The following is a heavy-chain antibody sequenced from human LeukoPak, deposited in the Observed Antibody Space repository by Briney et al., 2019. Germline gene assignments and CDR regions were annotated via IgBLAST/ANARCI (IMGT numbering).Heavy chain of an antibody. D-gene: IGHD2-2*01. V-gene: IGHV3-23*01. CDR1: GFTFSTHS. CDR3: AKENIPAAHGDY. J-gene: IGHJ4*02. Sequence: GGSLRLSCAASGFTFSTHSMSRVRQAPGKGLEWGSGICDNGAKTYYADFVKGRFTISRDNSKKTLYLQMNSRRAEDTAVYYCAKENIPAAHGDYWGQGTLVTVSS. CDR2: ICDNGAKT.